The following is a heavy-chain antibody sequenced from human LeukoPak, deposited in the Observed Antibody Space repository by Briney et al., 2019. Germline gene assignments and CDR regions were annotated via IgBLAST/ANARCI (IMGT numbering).Heavy chain of an antibody. CDR1: GYSFTAYY. CDR2: IHPNSGGT. V-gene: IGHV1-2*02. CDR3: ARDGGRGWEFDY. Sequence: GASVKVSCKASGYSFTAYYIHWVRQAPGQGLEWMGCIHPNSGGTHYAQKFQGRVTMTRDTPISTAYMDLSRLTSDDTAVYYCARDGGRGWEFDYWGQGTLATVSS. D-gene: IGHD6-19*01. J-gene: IGHJ4*02.